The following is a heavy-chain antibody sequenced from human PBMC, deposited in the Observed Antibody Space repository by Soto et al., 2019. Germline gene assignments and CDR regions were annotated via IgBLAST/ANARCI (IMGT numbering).Heavy chain of an antibody. Sequence: EVQLLESGGGLVQPGGSLRLSCVASGFTFNIYAMTWVRQAPGKGLEWVSAISGSDGNTYYADSVKGRFTISRDNSKSTLYLQMNSLRVEDTALYYCANWGGWYPSDYWGQGTLVTVSS. CDR2: ISGSDGNT. D-gene: IGHD6-19*01. J-gene: IGHJ4*02. CDR1: GFTFNIYA. V-gene: IGHV3-23*01. CDR3: ANWGGWYPSDY.